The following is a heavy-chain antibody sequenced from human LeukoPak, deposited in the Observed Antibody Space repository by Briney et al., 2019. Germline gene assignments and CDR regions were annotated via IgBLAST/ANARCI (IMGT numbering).Heavy chain of an antibody. CDR1: GYTFTGYY. D-gene: IGHD3-22*01. J-gene: IGHJ4*02. CDR2: INPNSGGT. CDR3: VTSRAMIVVDRFDY. V-gene: IGHV1-2*02. Sequence: ASVKVSCKASGYTFTGYYMHWVRQAPGQGLEWMGWINPNSGGTNYAQKFQGRVTMTEDTSTDTAYMELSSLRSEDTAVYYCVTSRAMIVVDRFDYWGQGTLVTVSS.